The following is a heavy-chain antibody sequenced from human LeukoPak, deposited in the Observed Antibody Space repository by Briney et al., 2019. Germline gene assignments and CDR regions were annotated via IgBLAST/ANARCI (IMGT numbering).Heavy chain of an antibody. V-gene: IGHV3-23*01. CDR3: AKDDIAAAWRGMVDY. Sequence: GGSLRLSCAASGFTFSSYAMSWVRQAPGKGLEWVSAISGSGGSTYYADSVKGRFSISRDNSKNTLYLQVNSLRAEDTAVYYCAKDDIAAAWRGMVDYWGQGTLVTVSS. D-gene: IGHD6-13*01. J-gene: IGHJ4*02. CDR1: GFTFSSYA. CDR2: ISGSGGST.